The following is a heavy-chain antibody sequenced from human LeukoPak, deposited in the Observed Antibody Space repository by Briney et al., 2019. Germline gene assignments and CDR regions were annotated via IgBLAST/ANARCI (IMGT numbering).Heavy chain of an antibody. J-gene: IGHJ4*02. V-gene: IGHV4-4*07. CDR2: IYTSGST. CDR3: ARDGFWSGYSGTGIFDY. Sequence: SETLSLTCTVSGGSISSYYWNWIRQPAGKGLEWIGRIYTSGSTSYNPSLKSRVTMSVDTSKNQFSLKLSSVTAADTAVYYCARDGFWSGYSGTGIFDYWGQGTLVTVSS. D-gene: IGHD3-3*01. CDR1: GGSISSYY.